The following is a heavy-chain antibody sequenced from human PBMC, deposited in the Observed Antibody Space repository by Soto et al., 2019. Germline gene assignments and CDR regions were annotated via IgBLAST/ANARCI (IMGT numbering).Heavy chain of an antibody. V-gene: IGHV4-61*01. J-gene: IGHJ6*02. Sequence: VQLQESGPGLVRPSETLSLTCTVSGGSVSSESHYWSWIRQTPGKGQEWIGYIYYTGSTNYNPSLKGRVTMSVDTSRDQVSLRLRSVTRADTAVYYCARDQYDFRSGSYYYAMEVLGQGTKVIVSS. CDR2: IYYTGST. CDR3: ARDQYDFRSGSYYYAMEV. CDR1: GGSVSSESHY. D-gene: IGHD3-3*01.